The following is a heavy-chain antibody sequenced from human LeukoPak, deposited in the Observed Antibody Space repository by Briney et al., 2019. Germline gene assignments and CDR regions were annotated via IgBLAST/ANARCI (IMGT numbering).Heavy chain of an antibody. D-gene: IGHD7-27*01. CDR3: ARQTGDNAFDI. V-gene: IGHV5-51*01. Sequence: GETLKISCKGSGYRFTTYWIGWVRQMPGKGLEWMGIIYPGDSDTRYSPSFQGQVTISADKSITTAYLQWNSLKASDTAMYYCARQTGDNAFDIWGRGTMVTVSS. CDR1: GYRFTTYW. J-gene: IGHJ3*02. CDR2: IYPGDSDT.